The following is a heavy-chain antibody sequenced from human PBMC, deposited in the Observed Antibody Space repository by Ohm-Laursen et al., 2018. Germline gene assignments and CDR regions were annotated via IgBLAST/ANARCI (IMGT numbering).Heavy chain of an antibody. CDR1: GFTFDDYA. CDR3: AKGAITMVRGGQDY. V-gene: IGHV3-9*01. D-gene: IGHD3-10*01. J-gene: IGHJ4*02. Sequence: SLRLSCTATGFTFDDYAMHWVRQAPGKGLEWVSGISRNSGSIGYADSVKGRFTISRDNAKNSLYLQMNSLRAEDTALYYCAKGAITMVRGGQDYWGQGTLVTVSS. CDR2: ISRNSGSI.